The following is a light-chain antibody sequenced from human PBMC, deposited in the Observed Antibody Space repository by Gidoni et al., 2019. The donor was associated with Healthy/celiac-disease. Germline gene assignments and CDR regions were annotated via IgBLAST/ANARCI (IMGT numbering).Light chain of an antibody. CDR1: QSISSW. CDR3: KQYNSYLYT. Sequence: IQMTQSPSTLSASVGDRVTITCRASQSISSWLAWYQQKPGKAPKLLIYDASSLESGVPSRFSGSGSGTEFTLTISSLQPDDFATYYCKQYNSYLYTFGQGTKLEIK. CDR2: DAS. J-gene: IGKJ2*01. V-gene: IGKV1-5*01.